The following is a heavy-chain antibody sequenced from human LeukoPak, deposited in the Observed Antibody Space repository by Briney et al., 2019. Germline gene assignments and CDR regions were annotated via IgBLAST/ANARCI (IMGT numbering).Heavy chain of an antibody. CDR2: IYTSGST. J-gene: IGHJ4*02. D-gene: IGHD3-22*01. Sequence: NASETLSLTCTVSGGSIGSYYWSWIRQPAGKGLEWIGRIYTSGSTNYNPSLKSRVTMSVDTSKNQFSLKLSSVTAADTAVYYCARDVDYYDSSGYYFDYWGQGTLVTVSS. V-gene: IGHV4-4*07. CDR1: GGSIGSYY. CDR3: ARDVDYYDSSGYYFDY.